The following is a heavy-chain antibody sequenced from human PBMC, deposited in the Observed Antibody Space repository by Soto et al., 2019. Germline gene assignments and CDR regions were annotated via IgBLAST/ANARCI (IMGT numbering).Heavy chain of an antibody. CDR2: IIPILGIA. V-gene: IGHV1-69*04. J-gene: IGHJ6*02. Sequence: GASVKVSCKASGGTFSSYTISWVRQAPGQGLEWMGRIIPILGIANYAQKFQGRVTITADKSTSTAYMELSSLRSEDTAVYYCARDGSGYVDYYYYGMDVWGQGTTVTVSS. CDR1: GGTFSSYT. D-gene: IGHD5-12*01. CDR3: ARDGSGYVDYYYYGMDV.